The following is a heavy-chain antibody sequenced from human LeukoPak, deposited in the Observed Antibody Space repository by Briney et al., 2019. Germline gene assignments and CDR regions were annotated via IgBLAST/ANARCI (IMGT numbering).Heavy chain of an antibody. CDR1: GFTFTNYF. CDR3: ARGVDTAMVTAGVSAFDI. D-gene: IGHD5-18*01. CDR2: ISAYNGNT. V-gene: IGHV1-18*04. J-gene: IGHJ3*02. Sequence: GASVKVSCKASGFTFTNYFLHWVRQVPGQGLEWMGWISAYNGNTNYAQKLQGRVTMTTDTSTSTAYMELRSLRSDDTAVYYCARGVDTAMVTAGVSAFDIWGQGTMVTVSS.